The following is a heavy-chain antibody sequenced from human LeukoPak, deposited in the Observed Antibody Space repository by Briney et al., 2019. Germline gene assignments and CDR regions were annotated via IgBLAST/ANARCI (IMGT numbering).Heavy chain of an antibody. D-gene: IGHD6-13*01. CDR3: ARVKEKATALIY. V-gene: IGHV3-74*01. CDR1: GLTFSSAW. CDR2: IQSDGTT. Sequence: PGGSLRLSCAASGLTFSSAWMHWVRQTPGKGLVWVSRIQSDGTTTYADSVRGRFTISRDNAKNTLYLQMNNLRAEDTAVYYCARVKEKATALIYWGQGTLVTVSS. J-gene: IGHJ4*02.